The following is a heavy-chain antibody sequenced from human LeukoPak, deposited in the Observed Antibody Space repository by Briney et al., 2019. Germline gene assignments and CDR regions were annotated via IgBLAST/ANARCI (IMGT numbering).Heavy chain of an antibody. CDR1: GFTFSSYN. Sequence: GGSLRLSCAASGFTFSSYNMNWVRQAPGKGLEWVSSIGSSSSYIYYADSVKGRFTISRDNAKNSLYLQMNSLRAEDTAVYYCARDSGYCGGDCYSGAFDIWGQGTMVTVSS. V-gene: IGHV3-21*01. J-gene: IGHJ3*02. D-gene: IGHD2-21*02. CDR2: IGSSSSYI. CDR3: ARDSGYCGGDCYSGAFDI.